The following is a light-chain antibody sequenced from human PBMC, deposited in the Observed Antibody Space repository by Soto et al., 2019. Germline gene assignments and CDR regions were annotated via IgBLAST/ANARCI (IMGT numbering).Light chain of an antibody. CDR1: QHVTTTY. J-gene: IGKJ4*01. V-gene: IGKV3-20*01. CDR2: GAS. Sequence: IVLTQSPATLSLSPGERATLSCTASQHVTTTYIAWYQQKFGQAPRLLIYGASTRATGTPDRFTGGGFGTDFTLTISRVEPEDFAVYYCQQYERSFTFGGGTKVDIK. CDR3: QQYERSFT.